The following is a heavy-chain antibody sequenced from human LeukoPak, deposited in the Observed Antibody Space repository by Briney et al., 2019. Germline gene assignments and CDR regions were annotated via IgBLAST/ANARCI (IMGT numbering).Heavy chain of an antibody. D-gene: IGHD3-22*01. Sequence: SETLSLTCAVYDGSFSGYYGTWIRQFPGRGLEWIGEINGSGGTNSNPSLKSRVTMSVDTSKNQFSLKLTSVTAADTAVYYCARRVTVIYYMDLWGKGTTVTVSS. V-gene: IGHV4-34*01. J-gene: IGHJ6*03. CDR3: ARRVTVIYYMDL. CDR2: INGSGGT. CDR1: DGSFSGYY.